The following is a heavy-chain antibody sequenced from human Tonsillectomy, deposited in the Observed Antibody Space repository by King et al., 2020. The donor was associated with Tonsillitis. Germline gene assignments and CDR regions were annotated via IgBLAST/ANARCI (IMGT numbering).Heavy chain of an antibody. J-gene: IGHJ3*02. D-gene: IGHD3-3*01. CDR2: ISYDGSNK. CDR1: GFTFSNYG. CDR3: ARPSFGVVSGAFDS. Sequence: VQLVESGGGVVQPGRSLRLSCAASGFTFSNYGMHWVRQAPGKGLEWVAVISYDGSNKYYADSVKGRFPISRDNSKNTLDLQMNSLRAEDTAVYYCARPSFGVVSGAFDSGGQGTVVTAPS. V-gene: IGHV3-30*03.